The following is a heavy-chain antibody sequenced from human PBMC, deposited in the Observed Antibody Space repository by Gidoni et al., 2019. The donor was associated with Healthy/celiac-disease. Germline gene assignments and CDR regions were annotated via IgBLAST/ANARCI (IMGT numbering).Heavy chain of an antibody. Sequence: QVQLVQSGAEVKKPGASVKVSCKASGYTFTGYYMHWVRQAPGQGLEWMGWINPNRGGTNYAQKFQGRGTRTRDTSISTAYMELSRLRSDDTAVYYCARGSYCSGGSCYSGWDYWGQGTLVTVSS. V-gene: IGHV1-2*02. J-gene: IGHJ4*02. D-gene: IGHD2-15*01. CDR2: INPNRGGT. CDR3: ARGSYCSGGSCYSGWDY. CDR1: GYTFTGYY.